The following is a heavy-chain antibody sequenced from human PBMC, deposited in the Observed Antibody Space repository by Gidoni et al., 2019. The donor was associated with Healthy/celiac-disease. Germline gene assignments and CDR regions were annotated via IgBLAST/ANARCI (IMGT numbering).Heavy chain of an antibody. CDR2: IYSGGST. CDR1: GFTVSSNY. D-gene: IGHD1-7*01. Sequence: EVQLVESGGGLIQPGGSLRLSCAASGFTVSSNYMSWVRQAPGKGLEWVSVIYSGGSTYYADSVKGRFTISRDNSKNTLYLQMNSLRAEDTAVYYCARGPFHWNYAGYYFDYWGQGTLVTVSS. J-gene: IGHJ4*02. V-gene: IGHV3-53*01. CDR3: ARGPFHWNYAGYYFDY.